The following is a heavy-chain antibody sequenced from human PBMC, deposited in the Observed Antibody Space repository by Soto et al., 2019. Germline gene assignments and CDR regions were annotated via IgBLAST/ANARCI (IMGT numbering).Heavy chain of an antibody. CDR2: INHSGST. CDR3: ARQRSPSTADLPFDY. CDR1: GGSFSGYY. J-gene: IGHJ4*02. V-gene: IGHV4-34*01. D-gene: IGHD3-3*01. Sequence: PSETLSLTCAVYGGSFSGYYWSWIRQPPGKGLEWIGEINHSGSTNYNPSLKSRVTISVDTSKNQFSLKLSSVTAADTAVYYCARQRSPSTADLPFDYWGQGTLVTVSS.